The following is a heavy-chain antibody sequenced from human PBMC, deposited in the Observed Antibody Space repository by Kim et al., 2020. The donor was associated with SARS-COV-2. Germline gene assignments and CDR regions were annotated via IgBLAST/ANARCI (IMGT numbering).Heavy chain of an antibody. D-gene: IGHD6-13*01. CDR2: T. J-gene: IGHJ4*02. CDR3: ARESSSLIDY. V-gene: IGHV4-39*02. Sequence: TYYNPSLKSRVTISVDTSKNQVSLKLSSVTAADTAVYYCARESSSLIDYWGQGTLVTVSS.